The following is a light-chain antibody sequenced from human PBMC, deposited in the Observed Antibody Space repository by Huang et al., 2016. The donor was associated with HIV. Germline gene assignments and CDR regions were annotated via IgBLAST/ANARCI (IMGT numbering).Light chain of an antibody. Sequence: ETLMTQFPATLSVSPGERATLPCRASQNVRNNLAWYQQKPGQAPRLLIYEASSRATGVPGRFSASGSVIDFTLTISSLQSEDFAVYYCQQFNNWPPAFGGGTTVEIK. J-gene: IGKJ4*01. CDR3: QQFNNWPPA. V-gene: IGKV3-15*01. CDR1: QNVRNN. CDR2: EAS.